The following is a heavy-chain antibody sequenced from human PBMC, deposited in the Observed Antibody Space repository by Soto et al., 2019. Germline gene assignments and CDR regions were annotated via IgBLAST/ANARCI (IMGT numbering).Heavy chain of an antibody. Sequence: QITLKESGPTLVKPTQTLTLTCTFSGFSLSTSGVGVGWIRQPPGKALEWLALIYWDDDKRYSPSLKSRLTITKDTSKNQVALTMTNMDPVDTATYYCAHRRGYYDSSGYWFDPWGQGTLVTVSS. J-gene: IGHJ5*02. CDR2: IYWDDDK. CDR1: GFSLSTSGVG. CDR3: AHRRGYYDSSGYWFDP. D-gene: IGHD3-22*01. V-gene: IGHV2-5*02.